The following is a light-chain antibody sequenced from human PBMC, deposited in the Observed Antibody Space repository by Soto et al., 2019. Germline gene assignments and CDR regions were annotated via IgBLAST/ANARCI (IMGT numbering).Light chain of an antibody. CDR1: SNYNL. CDR2: EVS. J-gene: IGLJ1*01. CDR3: CSYPGSSILYV. Sequence: SALNQPASVSGSPGQSITISCTGTSNYNLVSWYQQHPGKAPKLVIYEVSERPSGVSNRFSGSKSGNTASLTISGLQAEDEADYYCCSYPGSSILYVFGTGTKVTVL. V-gene: IGLV2-23*02.